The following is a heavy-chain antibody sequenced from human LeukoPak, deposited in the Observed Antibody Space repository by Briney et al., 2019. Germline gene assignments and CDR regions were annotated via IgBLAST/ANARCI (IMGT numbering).Heavy chain of an antibody. Sequence: PGGSLRLSCAASGFTFSDYYMSWIRQAPGKGLEWVSYISSSGSTIYYADSVKGRVTISRDNAKNSLYLQMNSLRAEDTAVYYCARVKNYYDSSGYYDTNWFDPWGQGTLVTVSS. D-gene: IGHD3-22*01. J-gene: IGHJ5*02. V-gene: IGHV3-11*01. CDR3: ARVKNYYDSSGYYDTNWFDP. CDR2: ISSSGSTI. CDR1: GFTFSDYY.